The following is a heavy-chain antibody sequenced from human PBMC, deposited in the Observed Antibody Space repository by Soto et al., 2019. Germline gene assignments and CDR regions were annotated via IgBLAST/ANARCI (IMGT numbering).Heavy chain of an antibody. Sequence: QVQLQQSGPGLVKPSQTLSLTCAISGDSISTNNVAWNWIRQSPSGGLEWLGRTGYTSKWYNDYAVSVRSRITINPDTSTTPFSLQLNSVPLDDTAVYYCARGKYSAFDYWGQGTLVTVSS. CDR1: GDSISTNNVA. V-gene: IGHV6-1*01. D-gene: IGHD5-18*01. CDR2: TGYTSKWYN. J-gene: IGHJ4*02. CDR3: ARGKYSAFDY.